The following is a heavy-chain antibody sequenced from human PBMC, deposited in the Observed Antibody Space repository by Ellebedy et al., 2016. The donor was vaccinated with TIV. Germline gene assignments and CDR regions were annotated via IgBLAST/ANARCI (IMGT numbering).Heavy chain of an antibody. CDR1: RFSFSSYW. J-gene: IGHJ4*02. CDR2: INQDGSEK. Sequence: GGSLRLSCAASRFSFSSYWMSWVRQAPGKGLEWVANINQDGSEKHYVDSVKGRFTISRDNAKNSLYLQMNSLRAEDTAIYYCARVDILRWYYFDSWGQGTLVTVSS. CDR3: ARVDILRWYYFDS. V-gene: IGHV3-7*03. D-gene: IGHD3-9*01.